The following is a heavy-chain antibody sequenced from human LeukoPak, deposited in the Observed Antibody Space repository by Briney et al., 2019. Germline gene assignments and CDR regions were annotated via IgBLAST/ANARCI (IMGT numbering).Heavy chain of an antibody. CDR2: INSDGSWT. D-gene: IGHD2/OR15-2a*01. CDR1: GFTFEDYA. Sequence: PGGSLRLSCAASGFTFEDYAMPWARHVPGKGLVWVSHINSDGSWTSYADSVKGRFTISKDNAKNTVYLQMNSLRAEDTAVYYCVSFYETYWGRGTLVTVSS. V-gene: IGHV3-74*01. J-gene: IGHJ4*02. CDR3: VSFYETY.